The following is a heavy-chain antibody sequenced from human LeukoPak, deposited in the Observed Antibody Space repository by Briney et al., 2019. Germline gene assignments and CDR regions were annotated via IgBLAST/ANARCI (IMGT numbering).Heavy chain of an antibody. CDR1: GSTLGGFP. CDR3: AKDPVNWGQDSGTFDI. CDR2: RGGSGGSI. J-gene: IGHJ3*02. Sequence: GGPLGLSLAPSGSTLGGFPIAGFGRLPGRGREWVSIRGGSGGSIYYTDSVKGRFTISRDNSKSTLYLQMNTLRAEDTAVYYCAKDPVNWGQDSGTFDIWGQGTMVTVSS. D-gene: IGHD3-16*01. V-gene: IGHV3-23*01.